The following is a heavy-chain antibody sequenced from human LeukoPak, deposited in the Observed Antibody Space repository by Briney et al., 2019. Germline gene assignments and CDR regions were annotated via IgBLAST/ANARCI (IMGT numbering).Heavy chain of an antibody. V-gene: IGHV4-4*07. CDR2: MYTSGDS. Sequence: SETLSLTCTVSGGSITNYYWSWIRQPAGKGLEWIGRMYTSGDSNYNPSLKSRVTMSVDTSKNQFSLKLSSVIAADTAVYYCTRSYGSGSFGFDYWGQGSLVSVSS. J-gene: IGHJ4*02. D-gene: IGHD3-10*01. CDR1: GGSITNYY. CDR3: TRSYGSGSFGFDY.